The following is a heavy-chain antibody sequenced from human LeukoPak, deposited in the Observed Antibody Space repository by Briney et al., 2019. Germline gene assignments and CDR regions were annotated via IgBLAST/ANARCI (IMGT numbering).Heavy chain of an antibody. CDR3: ARDLPPGYCSSTSCYKGDAFDI. CDR1: GYTFTSYG. J-gene: IGHJ3*02. CDR2: ISAYNGNT. V-gene: IGHV1-18*01. Sequence: GASVKVSCKASGYTFTSYGISWVRQALGQGLEWMGWISAYNGNTNYAQKLQGRVTMTTDTSTSTAYMELRSLRSDDTAVYYCARDLPPGYCSSTSCYKGDAFDIWGQGTMVTVSS. D-gene: IGHD2-2*02.